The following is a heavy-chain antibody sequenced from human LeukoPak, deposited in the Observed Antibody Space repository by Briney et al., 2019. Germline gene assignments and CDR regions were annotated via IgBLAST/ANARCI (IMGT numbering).Heavy chain of an antibody. D-gene: IGHD3-10*01. CDR2: IYSGGST. J-gene: IGHJ4*02. CDR3: ARGRNYYGSGIFDY. CDR1: GFTVSSNY. Sequence: GGSLRLSCAASGFTVSSNYMSWVRQAPGKGLEWVSVIYSGGSTYYADSVKVRFAISGDSSNNTLYLQMNSLRAEDTAVYYCARGRNYYGSGIFDYWGQGTLVTVSS. V-gene: IGHV3-66*01.